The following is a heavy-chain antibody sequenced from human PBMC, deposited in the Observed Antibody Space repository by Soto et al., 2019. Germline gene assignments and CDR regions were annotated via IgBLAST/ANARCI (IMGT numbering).Heavy chain of an antibody. CDR3: VKDRRTTRRAMDV. CDR2: ISSNGGST. Sequence: EVPLVESGGGLVQPGGSLRLSCSASGFTFSSCAMHWVRQAAGKGLEYVSGISSNGGSTYYADSVKDRFTISRDNSKNTLFLQVNSLTGEDTAVYYCVKDRRTTRRAMDVWGQGTTVTVSS. J-gene: IGHJ6*02. V-gene: IGHV3-64D*06. CDR1: GFTFSSCA. D-gene: IGHD1-7*01.